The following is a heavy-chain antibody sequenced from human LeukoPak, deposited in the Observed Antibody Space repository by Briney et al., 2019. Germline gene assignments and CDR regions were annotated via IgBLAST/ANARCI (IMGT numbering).Heavy chain of an antibody. CDR2: MKQDGSEK. CDR3: ARDGGNSGYDLYDY. J-gene: IGHJ4*02. Sequence: GGSLTLFCTDSGFTFNNYWMGWVRQAPGKGLVWLANMKQDGSEKYYVDSVKGRFTISRDNAKNPLYLQMNSLRAEDTAVYYCARDGGNSGYDLYDYWGQGTLVTVSS. D-gene: IGHD5-12*01. V-gene: IGHV3-7*01. CDR1: GFTFNNYW.